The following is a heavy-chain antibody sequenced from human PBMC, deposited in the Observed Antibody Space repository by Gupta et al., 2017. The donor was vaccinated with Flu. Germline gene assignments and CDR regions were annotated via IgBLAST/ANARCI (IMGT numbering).Heavy chain of an antibody. CDR1: GFTFSIAW. V-gene: IGHV3-15*04. CDR3: TTGWVCEENNYDCN. J-gene: IGHJ4*02. Sequence: EVQLVESGGGLVKPGESLRLSCAASGFTFSIAWLNWVRQAPGKGLEWVGRSVSKNNGGTTDYAAPVKGRFTISRDDSKDTLYLQMNSLKIEDTAVYYCTTGWVCEENNYDCNWGQGTLVTVSS. D-gene: IGHD2-21*02. CDR2: SVSKNNGGTT.